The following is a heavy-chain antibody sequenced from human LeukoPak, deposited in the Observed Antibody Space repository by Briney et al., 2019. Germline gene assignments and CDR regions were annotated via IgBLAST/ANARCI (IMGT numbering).Heavy chain of an antibody. Sequence: GGSLRLSCAASGFTFSSYNMNWVRQAPGKGLEWVSAISGSGGSTYYADSVKGRFTISRDNSKNTLYLQMNSLRAEDTAVYYCAALVAGTFDYWGQGTLVTVSS. D-gene: IGHD6-19*01. V-gene: IGHV3-23*01. J-gene: IGHJ4*02. CDR3: AALVAGTFDY. CDR1: GFTFSSYN. CDR2: ISGSGGST.